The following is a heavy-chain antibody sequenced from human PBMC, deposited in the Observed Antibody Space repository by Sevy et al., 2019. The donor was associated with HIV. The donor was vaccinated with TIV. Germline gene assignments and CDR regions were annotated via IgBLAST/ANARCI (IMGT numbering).Heavy chain of an antibody. CDR3: RSFEDAFDI. Sequence: ASVKVSCKASGYTFTGYYMHWVRQAPGQGLEWMGRINPNSGGTNYAQKFPGRVTMTRNTSISTAYMELSRLRPDDTAVYYCRSFEDAFDIWGQGTMVTVSS. CDR2: INPNSGGT. CDR1: GYTFTGYY. J-gene: IGHJ3*02. V-gene: IGHV1-2*06. D-gene: IGHD2-15*01.